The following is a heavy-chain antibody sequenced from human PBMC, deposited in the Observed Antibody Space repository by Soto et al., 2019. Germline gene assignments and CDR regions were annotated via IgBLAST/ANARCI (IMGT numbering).Heavy chain of an antibody. CDR3: ARTITSIAVAGDDAFDI. V-gene: IGHV4-59*01. J-gene: IGHJ3*02. D-gene: IGHD6-19*01. CDR2: IYYSGST. CDR1: GGSISSYY. Sequence: PSETLSLTCTVSGGSISSYYWSWIRQPPGKGLEWIGYIYYSGSTNYNPSLKSRVTISVDTSKNQFSLKLSSVTAADTAVYYCARTITSIAVAGDDAFDIWGQGTMVTVSS.